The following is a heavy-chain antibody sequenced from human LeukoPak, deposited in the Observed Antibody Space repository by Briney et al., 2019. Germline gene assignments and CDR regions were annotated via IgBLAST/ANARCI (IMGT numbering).Heavy chain of an antibody. J-gene: IGHJ6*03. D-gene: IGHD1-14*01. Sequence: GRSLRLSCAASGFNFDDYAMHWVRQVPGKGLEWVSGITWNSGNRGYADSVKGRFTISRDNAKNSLYLQMNSLRAEDTAFYYCARAGTQYYYYMDVWGKGTTVTVSS. V-gene: IGHV3-9*01. CDR1: GFNFDDYA. CDR3: ARAGTQYYYYMDV. CDR2: ITWNSGNR.